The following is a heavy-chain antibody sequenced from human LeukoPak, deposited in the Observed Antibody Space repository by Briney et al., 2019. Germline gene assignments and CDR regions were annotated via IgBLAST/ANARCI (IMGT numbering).Heavy chain of an antibody. D-gene: IGHD3-10*01. CDR3: ARGGATYYYGSGKNYMDV. J-gene: IGHJ6*03. CDR2: IIPIFGTA. Sequence: ASVKVSCKASGGTFSSYAISWVRQAPGQGLEWMGGIIPIFGTANYAQKFQGRVTITADEPTSTAYMELSSLRSEDTAVYYCARGGATYYYGSGKNYMDVWGKGTTVTISS. V-gene: IGHV1-69*13. CDR1: GGTFSSYA.